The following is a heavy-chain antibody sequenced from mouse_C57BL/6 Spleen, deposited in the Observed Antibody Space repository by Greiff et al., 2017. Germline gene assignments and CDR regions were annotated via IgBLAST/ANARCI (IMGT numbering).Heavy chain of an antibody. CDR3: AKNLGVARAMDY. J-gene: IGHJ4*01. Sequence: VKLVESGPGLVQPSQSLSITCTVSGFSLTSYGVHWVRQPPGKGLEWLGVIWSGGSTDYNAAFISRLSISKDNSKSQVFFKMNSLQADDTAIYYCAKNLGVARAMDYWGQGTSGTVSS. CDR1: GFSLTSYG. CDR2: IWSGGST. D-gene: IGHD1-1*02. V-gene: IGHV2-4*01.